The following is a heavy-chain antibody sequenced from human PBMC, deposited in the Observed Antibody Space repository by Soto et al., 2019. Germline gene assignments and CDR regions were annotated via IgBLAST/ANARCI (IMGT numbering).Heavy chain of an antibody. CDR3: AKAEITMDSFDY. J-gene: IGHJ4*02. D-gene: IGHD3-10*01. CDR1: GFTFSSYG. Sequence: GGSLRLSCAASGFTFSSYGMHWVRQAPGKGLEWVAVISYDGSNKYYADSVKGRFTISRDNSKNTLYLQMNSLRAEDTAVYYCAKAEITMDSFDYWGQGTLVTVSS. V-gene: IGHV3-30*18. CDR2: ISYDGSNK.